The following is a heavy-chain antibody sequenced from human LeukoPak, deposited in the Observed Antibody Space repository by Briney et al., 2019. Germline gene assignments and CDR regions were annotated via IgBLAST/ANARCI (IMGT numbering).Heavy chain of an antibody. CDR1: GFTFSTYA. CDR2: SNSNGGST. D-gene: IGHD6-6*01. J-gene: IGHJ3*02. V-gene: IGHV3-64*01. Sequence: GGSLRLSCAVSGFTFSTYAMHGVRHAPGKGREYVSASNSNGGSTYYANSVKGRFTISRDNSKNTLYLQMGSLRAEDMAVYYCARAGVSIAARPGAFDIWGQGTMVTVSS. CDR3: ARAGVSIAARPGAFDI.